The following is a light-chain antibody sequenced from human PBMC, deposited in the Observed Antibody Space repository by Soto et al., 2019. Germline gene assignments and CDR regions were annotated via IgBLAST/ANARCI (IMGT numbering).Light chain of an antibody. J-gene: IGKJ5*01. CDR2: AAS. CDR3: QQRNSYPIT. Sequence: DIQMTQSPSSLSASVGDRVTIAFRASQGIGNDLGWYQQKPGKAPKRLIYAASSLQSGVPSRFSGSGSGTEFTLTISSLQPEDFATYYCQQRNSYPITFGQGTRLEIK. CDR1: QGIGND. V-gene: IGKV1-17*01.